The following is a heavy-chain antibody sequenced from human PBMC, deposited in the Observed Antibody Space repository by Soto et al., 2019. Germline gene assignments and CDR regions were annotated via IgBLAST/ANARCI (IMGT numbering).Heavy chain of an antibody. CDR3: AKGERGNSYGLTAARDDY. CDR1: GFTFSSYG. CDR2: ISYDGSNK. Sequence: GGSLRLSCAASGFTFSSYGMHWVRQAPGKGLEWVAVISYDGSNKYYADSVKGRFTISRDNSKNTLYLQMNSLRAEDTAVYYCAKGERGNSYGLTAARDDYWGQGTLVTVSS. J-gene: IGHJ4*02. D-gene: IGHD5-18*01. V-gene: IGHV3-30*18.